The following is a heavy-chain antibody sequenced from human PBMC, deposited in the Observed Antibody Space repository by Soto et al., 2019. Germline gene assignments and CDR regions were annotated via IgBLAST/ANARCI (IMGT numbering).Heavy chain of an antibody. CDR2: IKSKTDGGTT. D-gene: IGHD3-10*01. J-gene: IGHJ6*02. V-gene: IGHV3-15*01. Sequence: PGGSLRLSCAASGFTFSNAWMSWVRQAPGKGLEWVGRIKSKTDGGTTDYAAPVKGRFTISRDDSKNTLYLQMNSLKTEDTAVYYCTTHPLYYYGSGPDYYYYGMDVWGQGTTVTVSS. CDR1: GFTFSNAW. CDR3: TTHPLYYYGSGPDYYYYGMDV.